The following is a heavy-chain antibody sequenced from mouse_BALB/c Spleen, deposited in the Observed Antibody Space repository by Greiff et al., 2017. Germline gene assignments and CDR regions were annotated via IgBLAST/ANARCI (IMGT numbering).Heavy chain of an antibody. CDR2: INPSNGRT. J-gene: IGHJ3*01. CDR3: ARGYDVGEWFAY. V-gene: IGHV1S81*02. Sequence: QVQLQQPGAELVKPGASVKLSCKASGYTFTSYWMHWVKQRPGQGLEWIGEINPSNGRTNYNEKFKSKATLTVDKSSSTAYKQLSSLTSEDSAVYYCARGYDVGEWFAYRGQGTLVTVSA. D-gene: IGHD2-2*01. CDR1: GYTFTSYW.